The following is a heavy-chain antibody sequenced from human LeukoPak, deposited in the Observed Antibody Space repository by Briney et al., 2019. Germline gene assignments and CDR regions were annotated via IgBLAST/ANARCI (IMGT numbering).Heavy chain of an antibody. CDR2: IDSDGGDK. Sequence: GGSLRLTCAASDFTLSPYWMTWVRQAPGRGLEWVANIDSDGGDKYYGDSVKGRFSISRDNAENSLFLQMNNLRVEDSAVYYCARGGSGSSKYWVFWGQGTLVTVSS. V-gene: IGHV3-7*01. D-gene: IGHD2-8*02. J-gene: IGHJ4*02. CDR3: ARGGSGSSKYWVF. CDR1: DFTLSPYW.